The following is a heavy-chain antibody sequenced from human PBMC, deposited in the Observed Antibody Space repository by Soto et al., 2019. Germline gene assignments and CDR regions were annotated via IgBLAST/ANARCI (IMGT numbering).Heavy chain of an antibody. J-gene: IGHJ4*02. CDR1: GFTFSSYG. D-gene: IGHD3-16*01. Sequence: QVQLVESGGGVVQPGRSLRLSCAASGFTFSSYGMHWVRQAPGKGLEWVAVIWYDGSNKYYADSVKSRFTISRDNSKNTLYLQMNSLRAEDTAVYYCARDSRHGGVDYWGQGTLVTVSS. CDR3: ARDSRHGGVDY. V-gene: IGHV3-33*01. CDR2: IWYDGSNK.